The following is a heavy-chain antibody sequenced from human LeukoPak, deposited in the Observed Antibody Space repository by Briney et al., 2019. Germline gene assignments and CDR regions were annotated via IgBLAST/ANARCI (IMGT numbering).Heavy chain of an antibody. CDR2: INAGNGNT. D-gene: IGHD2-2*01. CDR1: GYTFTNYA. CDR3: ARGRDQLPMGDWSDP. J-gene: IGHJ5*02. Sequence: ASVKVSCKASGYTFTNYAMHWVRQAPGQRPEWMGWINAGNGNTKYSQKFQGRVTIARDTSASTAYMELSSLTSEDTAVYYCARGRDQLPMGDWSDPWGQGTLVTVSS. V-gene: IGHV1-3*01.